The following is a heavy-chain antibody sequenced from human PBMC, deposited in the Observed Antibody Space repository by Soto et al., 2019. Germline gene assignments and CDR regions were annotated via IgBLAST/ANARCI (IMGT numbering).Heavy chain of an antibody. CDR3: AGEINYYDSSGYRTFDY. CDR1: GYTFTSYG. CDR2: ISAYNGNT. Sequence: QVQLVQSGAEVKKPGASVKVSCKASGYTFTSYGISWVRQAPGQGLEWMGWISAYNGNTNYAQKLQGRVTMTTDTSTSTAYMELRSLSSDDTAVYYCAGEINYYDSSGYRTFDYWGQGTLVTVSS. V-gene: IGHV1-18*01. J-gene: IGHJ4*02. D-gene: IGHD3-22*01.